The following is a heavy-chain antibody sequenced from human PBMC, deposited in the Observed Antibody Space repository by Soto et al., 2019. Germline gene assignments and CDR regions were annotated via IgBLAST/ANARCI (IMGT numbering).Heavy chain of an antibody. Sequence: QVQLVESGGGVVQPGRSLRLSCAASGFIFKSHAMHWVRQAPGKGLEWVAVVSYDTTQSSYADSVKGRFTIFRDNYENTLYLQMNSLRPEDTAVYYCAKGPHYDISTWYRPFDYWGQGTLVTVSS. CDR3: AKGPHYDISTWYRPFDY. J-gene: IGHJ4*02. CDR2: VSYDTTQS. D-gene: IGHD6-13*01. CDR1: GFIFKSHA. V-gene: IGHV3-30*18.